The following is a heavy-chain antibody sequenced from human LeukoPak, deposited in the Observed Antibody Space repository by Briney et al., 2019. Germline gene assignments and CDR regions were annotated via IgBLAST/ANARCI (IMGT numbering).Heavy chain of an antibody. Sequence: GGSLRLSCAASGFTFSSYGMHWVRQAPGKGLEWVAVISYDGSSKYYADSVKGRFTISRDNAKNSLYLQMNSLRAEDTAVYYCARDPRVFTRYGSGPFDYWGQGTLVTVSS. D-gene: IGHD3-10*01. CDR1: GFTFSSYG. J-gene: IGHJ4*02. CDR2: ISYDGSSK. CDR3: ARDPRVFTRYGSGPFDY. V-gene: IGHV3-30*03.